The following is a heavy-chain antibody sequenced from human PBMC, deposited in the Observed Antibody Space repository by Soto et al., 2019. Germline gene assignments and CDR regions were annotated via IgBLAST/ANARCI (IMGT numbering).Heavy chain of an antibody. D-gene: IGHD2-15*01. CDR2: ISAYNGNT. V-gene: IGHV1-18*01. Sequence: GASGKVSCKASGYTFTSYGISWVRQAPGQGLEWMGWISAYNGNTNYAQKLQGRVTMTTDTSTSTAYMELRSLRSDDTAVYYCARDGNCSGGSCYSAWSWFDPWGQGTLVTVSS. CDR1: GYTFTSYG. J-gene: IGHJ5*02. CDR3: ARDGNCSGGSCYSAWSWFDP.